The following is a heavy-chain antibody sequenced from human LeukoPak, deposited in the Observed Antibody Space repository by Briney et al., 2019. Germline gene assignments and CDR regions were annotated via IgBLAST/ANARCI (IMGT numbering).Heavy chain of an antibody. Sequence: GGSLRLSCAASGFTFSTYAMSWVRQAPGKGLEWVSGISGSGGSTYYADSVKGRFTISRDNSKNTLYLQMNSLRAEDTAVYYCARYGEYVAFDIWGQGTMVTVSS. D-gene: IGHD4-17*01. CDR3: ARYGEYVAFDI. CDR1: GFTFSTYA. J-gene: IGHJ3*02. CDR2: ISGSGGST. V-gene: IGHV3-23*01.